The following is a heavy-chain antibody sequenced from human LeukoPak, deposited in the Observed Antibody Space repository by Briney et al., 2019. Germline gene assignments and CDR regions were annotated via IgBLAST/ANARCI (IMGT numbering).Heavy chain of an antibody. CDR1: GFTFINAW. V-gene: IGHV3-23*01. J-gene: IGHJ4*02. CDR3: AKEGRRCGSDCYSSFDY. Sequence: GGSLRLSCAASGFTFINAWMAWVRQAPGKGLEWVSAISGSGGSTYYADSVKGRFTISRDNSKNTLYLQMNSLRAEDTAVYYCAKEGRRCGSDCYSSFDYWGQGTLVTVSS. CDR2: ISGSGGST. D-gene: IGHD2-21*02.